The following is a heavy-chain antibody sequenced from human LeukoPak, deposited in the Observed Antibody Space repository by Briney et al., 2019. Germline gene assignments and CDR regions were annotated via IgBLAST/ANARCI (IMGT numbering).Heavy chain of an antibody. J-gene: IGHJ6*02. CDR2: ISAYNGNT. V-gene: IGHV1-18*01. Sequence: ASVKVSCKASGYTFTSYGISWVRQAPGQGLEWMGWISAYNGNTNYAQKLQGRVTMTTDTSTSTAYMELRSLRSDDTAVYYCARDPADLDSYYGMDVWGQGTTVTVSS. CDR1: GYTFTSYG. CDR3: ARDPADLDSYYGMDV.